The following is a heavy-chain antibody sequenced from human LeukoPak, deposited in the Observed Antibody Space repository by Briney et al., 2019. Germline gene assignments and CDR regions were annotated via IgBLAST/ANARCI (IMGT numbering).Heavy chain of an antibody. CDR2: ISANTGKT. CDR1: GYSFATYG. CDR3: AKVAGDRMDY. D-gene: IGHD6-13*01. Sequence: ASVKVSCKTSGYSFATYGFCWVRQAPGDGLEWMGWISANTGKTSYAQKFQDRVTMTTDTSTPTAYMELRSLRLDDTAVYFCAKVAGDRMDYWGQGTLVTVSS. J-gene: IGHJ4*02. V-gene: IGHV1-18*01.